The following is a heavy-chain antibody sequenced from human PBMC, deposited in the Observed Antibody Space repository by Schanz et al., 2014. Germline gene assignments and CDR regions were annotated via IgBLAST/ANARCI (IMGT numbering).Heavy chain of an antibody. D-gene: IGHD1-26*01. J-gene: IGHJ4*02. Sequence: QVQLQESGPGLVKPSETLSLTYTVSGASISFYDWNWIRQSPGKGLEWIGYIYHSGSPIYNPSLQSRVPRSRNTSKTKSPQKRECGTAADTAMYFCARQGDVYRLDYWGQGTLVTVTS. CDR2: IYHSGSP. CDR1: GASISFYD. V-gene: IGHV4-59*08. CDR3: ARQGDVYRLDY.